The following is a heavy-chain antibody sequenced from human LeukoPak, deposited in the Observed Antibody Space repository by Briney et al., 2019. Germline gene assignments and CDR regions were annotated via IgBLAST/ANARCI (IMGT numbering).Heavy chain of an antibody. J-gene: IGHJ6*03. D-gene: IGHD3-22*01. CDR1: GFTFSSYW. V-gene: IGHV3-74*01. Sequence: GGSLRLSCAASGFTFSSYWMHWVRQAPGKGLVWVSRINSDGSSTSYADSVKGRFTISRDNAKNTLYLQMNSLRAEDTAVYYCARGEVYYYDSSGYYYYYYYMDVWGKGTKVTVSS. CDR3: ARGEVYYYDSSGYYYYYYYMDV. CDR2: INSDGSST.